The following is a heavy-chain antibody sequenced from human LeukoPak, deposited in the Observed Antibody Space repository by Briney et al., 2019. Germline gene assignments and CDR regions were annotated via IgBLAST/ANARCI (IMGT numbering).Heavy chain of an antibody. V-gene: IGHV4-59*12. CDR2: IHYSGTT. CDR3: ARMGGYSGYATH. Sequence: SETLSLTCTVSGGSICTYYWSWIRQPPGKGLEWIGYIHYSGTTNYNPSLKNRVTISPDTSKNQFSLNLSSVTAADTAVYYCARMGGYSGYATHWGQGTLVTVSS. CDR1: GGSICTYY. J-gene: IGHJ4*02. D-gene: IGHD5-12*01.